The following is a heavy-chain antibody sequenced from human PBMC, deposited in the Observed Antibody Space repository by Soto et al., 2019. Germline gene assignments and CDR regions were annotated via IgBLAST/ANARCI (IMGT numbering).Heavy chain of an antibody. Sequence: ASVKVSCKASGYTFTNYAIHWVRQAPGQRLEWMGWINAGNGNTKYSQKFQGRVTITRDTSASTAYMEMSSLRTEDTAVYYYAGGPLLWGDVWGQGTQVTVPS. CDR2: INAGNGNT. D-gene: IGHD3-10*01. V-gene: IGHV1-3*01. J-gene: IGHJ6*02. CDR3: AGGPLLWGDV. CDR1: GYTFTNYA.